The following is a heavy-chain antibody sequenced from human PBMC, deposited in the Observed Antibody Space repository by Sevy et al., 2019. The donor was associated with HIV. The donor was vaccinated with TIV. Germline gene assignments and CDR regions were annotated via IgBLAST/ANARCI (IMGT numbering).Heavy chain of an antibody. D-gene: IGHD2-2*01. J-gene: IGHJ5*02. V-gene: IGHV4-34*01. CDR1: DGSFSGYY. CDR3: ARSPPVVVVPGAPSWFDP. Sequence: SETLSLTCGVHDGSFSGYYWNWIRQLPEKGLEWIGEINESGITYYNPSLKSRVTISVDTSKKQFSLKLNSVTAADTAVYFCARSPPVVVVPGAPSWFDPWGQGTLVTVSS. CDR2: INESGIT.